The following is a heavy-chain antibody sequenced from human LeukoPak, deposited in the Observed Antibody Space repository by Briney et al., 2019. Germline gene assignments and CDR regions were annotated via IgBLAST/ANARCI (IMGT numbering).Heavy chain of an antibody. V-gene: IGHV4-59*08. Sequence: SETLCLTCTVSGGSINNYYWSWIRQPPGKGLEWIAYIYETGHTGYNPSLKTRVTISLDTSKNQFSLKLNSVTAADTAVYYCARHFLRGGFDSWGQGTLVAVSS. D-gene: IGHD5-12*01. CDR1: GGSINNYY. CDR3: ARHFLRGGFDS. CDR2: IYETGHT. J-gene: IGHJ4*02.